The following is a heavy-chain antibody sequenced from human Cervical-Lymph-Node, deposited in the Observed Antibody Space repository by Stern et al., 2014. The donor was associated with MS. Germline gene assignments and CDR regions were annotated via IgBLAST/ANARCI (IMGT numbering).Heavy chain of an antibody. D-gene: IGHD1-26*01. J-gene: IGHJ6*02. V-gene: IGHV3-15*01. CDR1: GFTFRNAW. Sequence: EVQLLESGGGLVKPGGSLRLSCAASGFTFRNAWMTWIRQAPGKGPEWVGRIKSKTDGGTTDYAAPVKGRFTISRDDSKNTLYLQMNSLKTEDTAVYYCTTLDRSYPYYYYGMDVWGQGTTVTVSS. CDR3: TTLDRSYPYYYYGMDV. CDR2: IKSKTDGGTT.